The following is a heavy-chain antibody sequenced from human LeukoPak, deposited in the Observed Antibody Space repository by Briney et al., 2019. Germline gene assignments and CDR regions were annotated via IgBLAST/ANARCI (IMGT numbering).Heavy chain of an antibody. J-gene: IGHJ6*03. Sequence: ASVKVSCKACGYTFTSYYRHWVRQAPGQGLEWMGIINASGGSTSYAQKFQGRVTMTRDMSTSTVYMELSSLRSEDTAVYYCARGFRGSSGYYYYYYYMDVWGKGTTVTVSS. CDR3: ARGFRGSSGYYYYYYYMDV. CDR2: INASGGST. CDR1: GYTFTSYY. V-gene: IGHV1-46*01. D-gene: IGHD3-22*01.